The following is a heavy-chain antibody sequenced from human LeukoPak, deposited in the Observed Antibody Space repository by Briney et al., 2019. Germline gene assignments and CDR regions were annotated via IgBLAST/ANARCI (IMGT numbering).Heavy chain of an antibody. V-gene: IGHV4-39*02. CDR3: AKELVDTSVVTNAFDL. J-gene: IGHJ3*01. CDR1: GGSISSSSYY. D-gene: IGHD5-18*01. CDR2: IYYSGST. Sequence: SETLSLTCTVSGGSISSSSYYWGWIRQPPGKGLEWIGSIYYSGSTYYNPSLNSRVTISIDTSNNQFSLKLSSVTAADTAIYYCAKELVDTSVVTNAFDLLGQGTMVIVSS.